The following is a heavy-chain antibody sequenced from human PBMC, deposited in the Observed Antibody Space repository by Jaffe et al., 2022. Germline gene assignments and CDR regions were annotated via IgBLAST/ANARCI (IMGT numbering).Heavy chain of an antibody. J-gene: IGHJ3*02. CDR1: GGSISSGSYY. V-gene: IGHV4-61*02. D-gene: IGHD3-9*01. CDR3: ARRGYDILTGYYKGDAFDI. Sequence: QVQLQESGPGLVKPSQTLSLTCTVSGGSISSGSYYWSWIRQPAGKGLEWIGRIYTSGSTNYNPSLKSRVTISVDTSKNQFSLKLSSVTAADTAVYYCARRGYDILTGYYKGDAFDIWGQGTMVTVSS. CDR2: IYTSGST.